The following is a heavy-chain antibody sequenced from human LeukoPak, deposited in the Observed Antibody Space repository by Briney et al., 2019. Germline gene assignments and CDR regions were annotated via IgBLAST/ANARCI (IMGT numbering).Heavy chain of an antibody. V-gene: IGHV4-39*07. D-gene: IGHD3-16*01. Sequence: SETLSLTCTVSGGSISSSSYYWGWIRQPPGKGLEWIGSIYYSGSTYYNPSLKSRVTISVDTSKNQFSLKLSSVTAADTAVYYCARGLRVELWGQGTLVTVSS. CDR1: GGSISSSSYY. CDR3: ARGLRVEL. J-gene: IGHJ5*02. CDR2: IYYSGST.